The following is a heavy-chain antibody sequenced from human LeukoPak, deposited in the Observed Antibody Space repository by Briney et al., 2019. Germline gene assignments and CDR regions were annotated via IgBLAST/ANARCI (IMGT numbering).Heavy chain of an antibody. D-gene: IGHD6-13*01. CDR2: IGTAGET. CDR1: GFTFSRYD. Sequence: GGALRLSCAASGFTFSRYDMHWVRQAAGKGVEWVSAIGTAGETYHPGSVNGRFTISTENAKNSLYLQMNSLRAGDTAVYYCARESQQLDYGMDVWGQGTTVTVSS. CDR3: ARESQQLDYGMDV. V-gene: IGHV3-13*01. J-gene: IGHJ6*02.